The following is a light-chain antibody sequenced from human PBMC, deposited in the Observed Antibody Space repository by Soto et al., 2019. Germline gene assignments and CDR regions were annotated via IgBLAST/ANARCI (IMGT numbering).Light chain of an antibody. J-gene: IGKJ4*01. CDR3: QQLSRYPLA. Sequence: DIQMTQSTSSLSASVGATVTITCRASQALSNYLAWYQQKPGKAPDLLIYSASTLQSGVPSRFSGSGSETEFSLTIRALQPEDFATYYCQQLSRYPLAFGGGTKVDI. CDR1: QALSNY. CDR2: SAS. V-gene: IGKV1-9*01.